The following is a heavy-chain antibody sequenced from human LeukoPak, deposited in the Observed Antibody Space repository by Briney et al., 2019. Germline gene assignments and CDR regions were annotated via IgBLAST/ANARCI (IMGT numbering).Heavy chain of an antibody. Sequence: SETLSLTCTVSGGSISSGSYYWSWIRQPPGKGLEWIGSIYYSGSTYYNPSLKSRVTISVDTSKNQFSLKLSSVTAADTAVYYCARRDLTMIVDYWGQGTLVTVSS. V-gene: IGHV4-39*01. CDR1: GGSISSGSYY. CDR3: ARRDLTMIVDY. D-gene: IGHD3-22*01. CDR2: IYYSGST. J-gene: IGHJ4*02.